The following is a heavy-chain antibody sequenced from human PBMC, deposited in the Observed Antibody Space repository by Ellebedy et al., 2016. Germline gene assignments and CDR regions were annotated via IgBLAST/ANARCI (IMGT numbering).Heavy chain of an antibody. CDR1: GFTFSRYW. J-gene: IGHJ4*02. CDR2: IKQDGNEK. D-gene: IGHD1-1*01. Sequence: GGSLRLXXVVSGFTFSRYWMNWVRQAPGKGLEWVANIKQDGNEKYYVDSVKGRFTISRDNVKNSLYLQMNSLRAEDTAVYFCARGRGTNWAGREIDSWGQGTLVTVSS. V-gene: IGHV3-7*03. CDR3: ARGRGTNWAGREIDS.